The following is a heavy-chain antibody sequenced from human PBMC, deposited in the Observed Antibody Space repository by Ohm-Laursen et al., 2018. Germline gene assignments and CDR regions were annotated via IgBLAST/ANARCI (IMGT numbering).Heavy chain of an antibody. CDR3: ASKASTYSNYVIDYYYGMDV. CDR1: GYTFTSYD. J-gene: IGHJ6*02. V-gene: IGHV1-8*01. Sequence: SVKVSCKASGYTFTSYDINWVRQASGQGLEWMGWMNPNSGNTGYAQKFQGRVTMTRNTSISTAYMELSSLRSEDTAVYYCASKASTYSNYVIDYYYGMDVWGQGTTVTVSS. D-gene: IGHD4-11*01. CDR2: MNPNSGNT.